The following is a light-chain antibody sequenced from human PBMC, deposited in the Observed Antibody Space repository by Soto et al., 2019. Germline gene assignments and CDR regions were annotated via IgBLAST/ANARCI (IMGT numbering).Light chain of an antibody. V-gene: IGKV1-5*01. CDR2: DAS. CDR1: QSISSW. Sequence: DIQMTQSPSTLSASVGDRVTITCRASQSISSWLAWYQQRPGKAPKVLIYDASSLESGVPSRFSGSGSGTEFTLTITGLQPDDFATYYCQQYKDYSPVCSFGQGTKVDIK. J-gene: IGKJ2*04. CDR3: QQYKDYSPVCS.